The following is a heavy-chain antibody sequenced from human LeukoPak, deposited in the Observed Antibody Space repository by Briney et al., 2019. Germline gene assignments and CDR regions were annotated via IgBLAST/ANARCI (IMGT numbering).Heavy chain of an antibody. J-gene: IGHJ4*02. D-gene: IGHD3-16*01. V-gene: IGHV3-21*01. Sequence: GGSLRLSCAASGFTFNNYNMNWVRQAPGKGLEWVSSIRESTGDTHYADSVKGRLTISIDNAKKSLYLQMNSLRVEDTAVYYCARDLGDYWGQGTLVTVSS. CDR1: GFTFNNYN. CDR3: ARDLGDY. CDR2: IRESTGDT.